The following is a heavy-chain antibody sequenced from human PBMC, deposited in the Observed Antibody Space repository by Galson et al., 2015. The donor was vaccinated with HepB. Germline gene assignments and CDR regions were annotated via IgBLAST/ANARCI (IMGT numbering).Heavy chain of an antibody. Sequence: SVKVSCKASGYTFTSYGISWVRQAPGQGLEWMGWINAGNGNTKYSQKFQGRVTITRDTSASTAYMELSSLRSEDTAVYYCARWYQLPFGYYYGMDVWGQGTTVAVSS. V-gene: IGHV1-3*01. CDR3: ARWYQLPFGYYYGMDV. D-gene: IGHD2-2*01. CDR2: INAGNGNT. CDR1: GYTFTSYG. J-gene: IGHJ6*02.